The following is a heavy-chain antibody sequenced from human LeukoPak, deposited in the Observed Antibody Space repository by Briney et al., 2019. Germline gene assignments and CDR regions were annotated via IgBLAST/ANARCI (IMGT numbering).Heavy chain of an antibody. J-gene: IGHJ4*02. Sequence: KPGGSLRLSCAASGVTFNTYSMIWVRQAPGKGLEWVSYITSTSSYMYYADSVKGRFTISRDNAKNSLYLQMNSLRAEDTAVYYCARDESTGHVSLWGQGTLV. CDR3: ARDESTGHVSL. CDR2: ITSTSSYM. V-gene: IGHV3-21*01. D-gene: IGHD2-8*02. CDR1: GVTFNTYS.